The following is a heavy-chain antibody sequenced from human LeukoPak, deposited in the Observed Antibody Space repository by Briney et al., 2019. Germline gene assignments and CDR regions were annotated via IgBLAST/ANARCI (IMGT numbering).Heavy chain of an antibody. CDR1: GFTSSSYS. Sequence: GGSLRLSCAASGFTSSSYSMNWVRQAPGKGLEWVSSISSSSSYIYYADSVKDRFTISRDNAKNSLYLQMNSLRAEDTAVYYCASPLTTVTTGDYWGQGTLVTVSS. CDR2: ISSSSSYI. D-gene: IGHD4-17*01. CDR3: ASPLTTVTTGDY. V-gene: IGHV3-21*01. J-gene: IGHJ4*02.